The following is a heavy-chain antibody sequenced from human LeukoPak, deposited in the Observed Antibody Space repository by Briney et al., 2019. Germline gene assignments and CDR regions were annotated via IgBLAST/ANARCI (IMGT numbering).Heavy chain of an antibody. D-gene: IGHD3-3*01. CDR2: IYYSGST. CDR3: ARAVLRPYNWFDP. CDR1: GGSISSTSYY. J-gene: IGHJ5*02. V-gene: IGHV4-39*01. Sequence: KASETLSLTCTVSGGSISSTSYYWVWIRQPPGKGLEWIGSIYYSGSTYYNPSLKSRVTISVDTSKNQFSLKLSSVTAADTAVYYCARAVLRPYNWFDPWGQGTLVTVSS.